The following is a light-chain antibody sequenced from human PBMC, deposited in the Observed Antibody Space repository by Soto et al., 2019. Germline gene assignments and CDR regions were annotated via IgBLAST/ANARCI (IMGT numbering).Light chain of an antibody. Sequence: QSVLTQPASVSGSPGQSITISCSGTSSDVGGYNYVSWYQQYPGKAPKLMIYEVSHRPSGVSDRFSGSKSGNTASLTISGLQADDEADYYCSSYTSGSTLEVVFGGGTQLTVL. CDR2: EVS. J-gene: IGLJ2*01. V-gene: IGLV2-14*01. CDR3: SSYTSGSTLEVV. CDR1: SSDVGGYNY.